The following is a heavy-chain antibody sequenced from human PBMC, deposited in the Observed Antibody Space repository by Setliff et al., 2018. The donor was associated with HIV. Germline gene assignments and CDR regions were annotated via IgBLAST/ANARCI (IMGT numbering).Heavy chain of an antibody. CDR1: GFTFNTYW. V-gene: IGHV3-74*01. CDR3: ARELPGPPGALDI. Sequence: GGSLRLSCAASGFTFNTYWMHWVRQAAGKGLVWVSHSNSDGSSTTYADSVKGRFTISRDNAKNTLYLQMNSLSAEDTAVYFCARELPGPPGALDIWGHGKMVTVSS. J-gene: IGHJ3*02. CDR2: SNSDGSST. D-gene: IGHD7-27*01.